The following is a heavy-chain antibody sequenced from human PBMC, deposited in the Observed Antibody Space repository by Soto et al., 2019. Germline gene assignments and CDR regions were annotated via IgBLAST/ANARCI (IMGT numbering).Heavy chain of an antibody. CDR1: GFTFSTYA. J-gene: IGHJ5*02. CDR2: ISGSGGST. D-gene: IGHD6-19*01. CDR3: TRRYSSGWYWFDP. Sequence: GGSLRLSCAASGFTFSTYAMSWVRQAPGKGLEWVSAISGSGGSTYYADPVKGRFTISRDNSKSIAYLQMNSLKTEDTAVYYCTRRYSSGWYWFDPWGQGTLVTVSS. V-gene: IGHV3-23*01.